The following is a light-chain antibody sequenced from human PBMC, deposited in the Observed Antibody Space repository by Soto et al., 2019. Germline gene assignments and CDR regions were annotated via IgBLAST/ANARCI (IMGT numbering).Light chain of an antibody. CDR1: SSDIGASNF. CDR2: EAT. J-gene: IGLJ1*01. Sequence: QSALTQPPSVSGSPGQSITVSCTGTSSDIGASNFVSWYQHLPGRAPKVIIFEATNRPSGVSDRFSGSKAGTTASLTICGLQADDEGEYFCISYKTDDTFVFGTGTKVTVL. CDR3: ISYKTDDTFV. V-gene: IGLV2-14*01.